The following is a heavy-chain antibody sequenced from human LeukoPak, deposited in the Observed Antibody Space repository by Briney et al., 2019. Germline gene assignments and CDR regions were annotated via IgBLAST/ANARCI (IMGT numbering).Heavy chain of an antibody. CDR2: IYPGDSDT. CDR1: GYSFTSYW. CDR3: ARGTTVTTFSNWFDP. J-gene: IGHJ5*02. D-gene: IGHD4-17*01. Sequence: GESLKISCKGSGYSFTSYWIGWVRQMPGKGLEWMGIIYPGDSDTRYSPSFQGQVTISADKSISTAYLQWSSLKASDTAMYYCARGTTVTTFSNWFDPWGRGTLVTVSS. V-gene: IGHV5-51*01.